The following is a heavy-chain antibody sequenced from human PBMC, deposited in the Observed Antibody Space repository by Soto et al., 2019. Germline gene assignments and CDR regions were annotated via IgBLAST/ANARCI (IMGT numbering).Heavy chain of an antibody. V-gene: IGHV4-4*02. Sequence: LSLTCAVSGGSISSSNWWSWVRQPPGKGLEWIGEIYHSGSTNYNPSLKSRVTISVDKSKNQFSLKLSSVTAADTAVYYCARAPLGYCSGGSCSGYTFDYWGQG. CDR1: GGSISSSNW. CDR2: IYHSGST. J-gene: IGHJ4*02. D-gene: IGHD2-15*01. CDR3: ARAPLGYCSGGSCSGYTFDY.